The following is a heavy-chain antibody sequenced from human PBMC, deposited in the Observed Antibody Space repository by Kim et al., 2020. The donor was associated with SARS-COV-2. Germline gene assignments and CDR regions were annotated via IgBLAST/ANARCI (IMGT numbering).Heavy chain of an antibody. CDR3: ARGSIMITFGQAPFDI. V-gene: IGHV3-21*01. J-gene: IGHJ3*02. D-gene: IGHD3-16*01. CDR1: GFTFSSYS. CDR2: ISSSSSYI. Sequence: GGSLRLSCAASGFTFSSYSMNWVRQAPGKGLEWVSSISSSSSYIYYADSVKGRFTISRDNAKNSLYLQMNSLRAEDTAVYYCARGSIMITFGQAPFDIWGQGTMVTVSS.